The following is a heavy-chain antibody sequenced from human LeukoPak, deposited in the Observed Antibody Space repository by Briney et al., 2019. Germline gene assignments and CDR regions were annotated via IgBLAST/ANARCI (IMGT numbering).Heavy chain of an antibody. Sequence: GGSLRLSCTASGFTFGDYAMSWVRQAPGKGLEWVANIKQDGSEKYYVDSVKGRFTISRDNAKNSLYLQMNSLRAEDTAVYYCARGGSGYDFDFWGQGTLVTVSS. D-gene: IGHD5-12*01. J-gene: IGHJ4*02. CDR1: GFTFGDYA. CDR3: ARGGSGYDFDF. CDR2: IKQDGSEK. V-gene: IGHV3-7*02.